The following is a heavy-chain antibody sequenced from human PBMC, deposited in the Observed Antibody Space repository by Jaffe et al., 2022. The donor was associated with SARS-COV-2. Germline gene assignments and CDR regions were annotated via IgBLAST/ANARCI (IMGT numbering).Heavy chain of an antibody. CDR1: GGSVNSGDYY. V-gene: IGHV4-61*08. CDR2: VSYTGST. CDR3: ARVSRGTGTIYKDYFDS. J-gene: IGHJ4*02. Sequence: QVQLQESGPGLVKPSETLSLNCTVSGGSVNSGDYYWSWVRQPPGKGPVWLGYVSYTGSTKSNPSLKSRVFISVDRSMNQFSLRLTSMTAADTALYYCARVSRGTGTIYKDYFDSWGQGTLVTVSS. D-gene: IGHD2-8*01.